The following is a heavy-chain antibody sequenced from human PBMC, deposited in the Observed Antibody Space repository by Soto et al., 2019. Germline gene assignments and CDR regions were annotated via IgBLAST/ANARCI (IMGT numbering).Heavy chain of an antibody. D-gene: IGHD2-15*01. J-gene: IGHJ6*02. CDR1: GGTFGSNA. V-gene: IGHV1-69*01. CDR2: IIPEYGAA. Sequence: QVQLVQAGAEVRKPGSSVKVSCKASGGTFGSNAISWVRQAPGQGLEWMGGIIPEYGAANYAQKIEGSVTITAGGSKSTDYMEMTSLTSEATAVYYCARGERLVANRVGMDVWSQGTTVPVSS. CDR3: ARGERLVANRVGMDV.